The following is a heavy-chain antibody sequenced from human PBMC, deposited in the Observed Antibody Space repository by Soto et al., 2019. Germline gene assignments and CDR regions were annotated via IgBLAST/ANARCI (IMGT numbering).Heavy chain of an antibody. J-gene: IGHJ4*02. CDR1: GFTFSSYW. V-gene: IGHV3-7*01. Sequence: LRLSCAASGFTFSSYWMSWVRQAPGKGLEWVANIKQDGSGKYYVDSVKGRFTISRDNAKNSLYLQVNSLRAEDTAVYYCARGAYTSGWYPDYFDYWGQGTLVTVSS. CDR3: ARGAYTSGWYPDYFDY. CDR2: IKQDGSGK. D-gene: IGHD6-19*01.